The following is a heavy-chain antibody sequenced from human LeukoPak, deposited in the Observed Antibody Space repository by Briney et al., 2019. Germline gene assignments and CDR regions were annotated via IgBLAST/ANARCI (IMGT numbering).Heavy chain of an antibody. Sequence: PGGSLRLSCAASGFAFSSYGMHWVRQAPGKGLEWVAFIRYDGSNKYYADSVKDRFTISRDNSKNTLYLQMNSLRAEDTAVYYCARDYDFWSGFVGYWGQGTLVTVSS. D-gene: IGHD3-3*01. CDR1: GFAFSSYG. V-gene: IGHV3-30*02. CDR3: ARDYDFWSGFVGY. J-gene: IGHJ4*02. CDR2: IRYDGSNK.